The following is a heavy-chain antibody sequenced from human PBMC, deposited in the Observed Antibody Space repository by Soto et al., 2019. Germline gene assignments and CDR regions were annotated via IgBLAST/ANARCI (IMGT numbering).Heavy chain of an antibody. V-gene: IGHV4-30-4*01. CDR2: SGST. CDR3: AREVRGLGAFDM. CDR1: GGSINSDSYY. D-gene: IGHD3-10*01. Sequence: PSETLSLTCTVSGGSINSDSYYWGWIRQPPGKGLEWIGYSGSTNYKPSLKSRVTISVDTSKNQFSLRLTSVTGADTAVYYCAREVRGLGAFDMWGQGTMVTVSS. J-gene: IGHJ3*02.